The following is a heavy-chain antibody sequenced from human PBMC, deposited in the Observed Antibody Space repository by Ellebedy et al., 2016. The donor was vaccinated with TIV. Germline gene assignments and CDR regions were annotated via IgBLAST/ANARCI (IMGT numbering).Heavy chain of an antibody. Sequence: ASVKVSCKASGGTFSSYAISWVRQAPGQGLEWMGGIIPIFGTANYAQKFQGRVTITADESTSTAYMELSSLRSEDTAVYYCARSPGDSSGYYYVRFDYWGQGTLVTVSS. CDR3: ARSPGDSSGYYYVRFDY. D-gene: IGHD3-22*01. CDR2: IIPIFGTA. CDR1: GGTFSSYA. V-gene: IGHV1-69*13. J-gene: IGHJ4*02.